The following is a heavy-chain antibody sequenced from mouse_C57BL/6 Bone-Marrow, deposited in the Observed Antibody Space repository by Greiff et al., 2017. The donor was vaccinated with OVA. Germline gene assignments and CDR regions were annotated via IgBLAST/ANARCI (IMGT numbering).Heavy chain of an antibody. V-gene: IGHV1-55*01. D-gene: IGHD2-3*01. Sequence: QVQLKQSGAELARPGASVKMSCKASGYTFTSYWITWVKQRPGQGLEWIGDIYPGSGSTNYNEKFKSKATLTVDTSSSTAYMQLSSLTSEDSAVYYCARFDGYDYAMDYWGQGTSVTVSS. CDR1: GYTFTSYW. J-gene: IGHJ4*01. CDR3: ARFDGYDYAMDY. CDR2: IYPGSGST.